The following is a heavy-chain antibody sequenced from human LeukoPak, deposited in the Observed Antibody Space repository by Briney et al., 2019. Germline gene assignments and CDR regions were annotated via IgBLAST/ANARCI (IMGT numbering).Heavy chain of an antibody. V-gene: IGHV3-74*01. J-gene: IGHJ5*02. D-gene: IGHD6-6*01. CDR2: INSDGSWT. CDR3: ARTSIAARPTVWFDP. Sequence: PGGSPRLSCAASGNYWMHWVRQAPGKGLVWVSHINSDGSWTGYADSVKGRFTISRDNAKNTLYLQMNSLRAEDTAVYYCARTSIAARPTVWFDPWGQGTLVTVSS. CDR1: GNYW.